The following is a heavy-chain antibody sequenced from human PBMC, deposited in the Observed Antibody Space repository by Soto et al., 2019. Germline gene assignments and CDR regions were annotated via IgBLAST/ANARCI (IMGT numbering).Heavy chain of an antibody. J-gene: IGHJ5*02. CDR1: GFTFSSYG. V-gene: IGHV3-33*01. D-gene: IGHD3-10*01. CDR2: IWYDGSNK. Sequence: GGSMRLSCAASGFTFSSYGMHRVRQAPGKGLEWVAVIWYDGSNKYYADSVKGRFTISRDNSKNTLYLQMNSLRAEDTAVYYWKFGERQTQFDPWGQGTLVTVSS. CDR3: KFGERQTQFDP.